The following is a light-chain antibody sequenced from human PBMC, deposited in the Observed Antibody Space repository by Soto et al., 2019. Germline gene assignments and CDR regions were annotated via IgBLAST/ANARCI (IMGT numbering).Light chain of an antibody. Sequence: QSALTQPASVSGSPGQSITISCTGTSSDVGGYNYVSWYQQHPGKAPKLMIYEVSNRPSGVSNRFSGSKSGNTASLTISGLQAEDDADYYCSSYTRSSIYVFGNGTKVTV. J-gene: IGLJ1*01. CDR1: SSDVGGYNY. CDR3: SSYTRSSIYV. V-gene: IGLV2-14*01. CDR2: EVS.